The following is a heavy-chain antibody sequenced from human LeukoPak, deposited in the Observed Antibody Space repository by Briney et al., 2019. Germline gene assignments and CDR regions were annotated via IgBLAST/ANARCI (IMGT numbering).Heavy chain of an antibody. CDR3: ARGEGPNSGYDYNWFDP. Sequence: GASVKVSFKASGGTFSSYAISWVRQAPGQGLEWMGRIIPILGIANYAQKFQGRVTITADKSTSTAYMELSSLRSEDTAVYYCARGEGPNSGYDYNWFDPWGQGTLVTVSS. CDR1: GGTFSSYA. J-gene: IGHJ5*02. D-gene: IGHD5-12*01. CDR2: IIPILGIA. V-gene: IGHV1-69*04.